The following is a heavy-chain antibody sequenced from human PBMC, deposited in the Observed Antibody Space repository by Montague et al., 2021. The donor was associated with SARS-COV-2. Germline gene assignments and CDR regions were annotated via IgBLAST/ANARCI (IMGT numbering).Heavy chain of an antibody. CDR1: GGPISSYY. D-gene: IGHD3-3*01. Sequence: SETLSLTCTVSGGPISSYYWSWIRQPPGKGLEWIGYIYYSGSTNYNPSLKSRVTISVDTSKNQFSLKLSSVTAAGTAVYYCARAPVAHITIFGVVTSFDYWGQGTLVTVSS. CDR2: IYYSGST. CDR3: ARAPVAHITIFGVVTSFDY. J-gene: IGHJ4*02. V-gene: IGHV4-59*01.